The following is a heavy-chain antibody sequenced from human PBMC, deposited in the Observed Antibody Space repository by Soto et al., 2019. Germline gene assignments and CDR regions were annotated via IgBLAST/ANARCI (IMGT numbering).Heavy chain of an antibody. CDR1: GYTFTSYG. CDR2: ISAYNGNT. D-gene: IGHD2-2*02. CDR3: ASSVVPAAIPSSYDAFDI. Sequence: ASVKVSCKASGYTFTSYGISWVRQAPGQGLEWMGWISAYNGNTNYAQKLQGRVTMTTDTSTSTAYMELRSLRSDDTAVYYCASSVVPAAIPSSYDAFDIRGQGTMVTVSS. V-gene: IGHV1-18*01. J-gene: IGHJ3*02.